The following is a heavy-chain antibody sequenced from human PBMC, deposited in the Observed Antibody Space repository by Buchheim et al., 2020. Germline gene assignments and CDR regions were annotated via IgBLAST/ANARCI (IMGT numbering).Heavy chain of an antibody. V-gene: IGHV3-33*01. D-gene: IGHD5-18*01. CDR1: GFTFSNYG. Sequence: QVQLVESGGGVVQPGRSLRLSCAASGFTFSNYGMHWVRQAPGKGLEWVAVIWYDGSSKYYVDSVKGRFTISRDNSKNTLYLQMNSLRAEDTAVYYCARDQVDTDTAPNSFCDYWGQGTL. CDR3: ARDQVDTDTAPNSFCDY. J-gene: IGHJ4*02. CDR2: IWYDGSSK.